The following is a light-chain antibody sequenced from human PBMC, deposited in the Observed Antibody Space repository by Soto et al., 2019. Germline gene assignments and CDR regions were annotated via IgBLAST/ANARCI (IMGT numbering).Light chain of an antibody. CDR2: SSV. V-gene: IGLV1-40*01. CDR1: SSNIGAGYD. J-gene: IGLJ1*01. Sequence: QSVLTQPPPVSGAPGQGVTISCTGSSSNIGAGYDVHWYQQLPRTAPRLLIYSSVNRPSGVPDRFSASKSGTSASLAITGLRPEDEADYYCQSYDSRLNGYVFGTGTKVTV. CDR3: QSYDSRLNGYV.